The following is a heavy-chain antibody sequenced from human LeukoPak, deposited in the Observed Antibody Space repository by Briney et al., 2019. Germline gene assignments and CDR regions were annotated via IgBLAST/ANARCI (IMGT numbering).Heavy chain of an antibody. V-gene: IGHV3-53*01. CDR3: ARDLGGDAFDI. CDR1: GFTVSSNY. CDR2: IYSGGST. J-gene: IGHJ3*02. Sequence: EGSLRLSCAASGFTVSSNYMSWVRQAAGKGLEWVSVIYSGGSTYYADSVKGRFTISRDNSKNTLYLQMNSLRAEDTAVYYCARDLGGDAFDIWGQGTMVTVSS. D-gene: IGHD3-16*01.